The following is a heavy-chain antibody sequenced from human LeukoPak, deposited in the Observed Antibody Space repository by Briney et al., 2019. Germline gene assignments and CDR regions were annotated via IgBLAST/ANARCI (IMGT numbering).Heavy chain of an antibody. CDR1: GYTFTGYY. D-gene: IGHD1-26*01. J-gene: IGHJ4*02. CDR2: INPNSGGT. V-gene: IGHV1-2*02. Sequence: ASVKVSCKASGYTFTGYYMHWVRQAPGQGLEWVGWINPNSGGTNYAQKFQGRVTMTRDTSISTAYMELSRLRSDDTAVYYCARDSGSSLGFDYWGQGTLVTVSS. CDR3: ARDSGSSLGFDY.